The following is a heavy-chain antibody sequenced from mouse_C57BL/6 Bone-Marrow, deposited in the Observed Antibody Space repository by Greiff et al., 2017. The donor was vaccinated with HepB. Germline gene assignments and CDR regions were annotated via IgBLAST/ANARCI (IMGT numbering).Heavy chain of an antibody. D-gene: IGHD2-4*01. Sequence: EVQLQQSGAELVKPGASVKLSCTASGFNIKDYYMHWVKQRTEQGLEWIGRIDPEDGETKYAQKFQGKATITADTSSNTAYLQLSSLTSEDTAVYYCARSVIYYDYSYYAMDYWGQGTSVTVSS. CDR3: ARSVIYYDYSYYAMDY. V-gene: IGHV14-2*01. CDR2: IDPEDGET. CDR1: GFNIKDYY. J-gene: IGHJ4*01.